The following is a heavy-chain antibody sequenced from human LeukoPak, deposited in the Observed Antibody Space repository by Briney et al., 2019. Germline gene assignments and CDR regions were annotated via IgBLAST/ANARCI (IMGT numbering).Heavy chain of an antibody. V-gene: IGHV1-69*05. D-gene: IGHD6-13*01. CDR1: GGTFSSYA. J-gene: IGHJ6*03. CDR2: IIPIFGTA. CDR3: ARDDRGTAALRNSYFYYMDV. Sequence: GSSVKVSCKASGGTFSSYAISWVRQAPGQGLEWMGGIIPIFGTANYAQKFQGRVTITTDESTSTAYMELSSLRSEDAALYYCARDDRGTAALRNSYFYYMDVWGKGTTVTVSS.